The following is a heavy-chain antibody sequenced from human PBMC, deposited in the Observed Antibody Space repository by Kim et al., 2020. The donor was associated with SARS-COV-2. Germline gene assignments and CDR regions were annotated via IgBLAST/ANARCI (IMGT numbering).Heavy chain of an antibody. CDR3: ARDAVGSTSCYFGSCLRASYYYYMDV. CDR2: INTNTGNP. D-gene: IGHD2-2*01. CDR1: GYTFTSYA. J-gene: IGHJ6*03. V-gene: IGHV7-4-1*02. Sequence: ASVKVSCKASGYTFTSYAMNWVRQAPGQGLEWMGWINTNTGNPTYAQGFTGRFVFSLDTSVSTAYLQISSLKAEDTAVYYCARDAVGSTSCYFGSCLRASYYYYMDVWGKGTTVTVSS.